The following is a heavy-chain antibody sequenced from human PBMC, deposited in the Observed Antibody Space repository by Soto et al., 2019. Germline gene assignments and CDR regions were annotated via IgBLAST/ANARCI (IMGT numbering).Heavy chain of an antibody. Sequence: PSETLSLTCTVSGGSVSSGSYYWSWIRQPPGKGLEWIGYIYYSGSTNYNPSLKRRVTISVDTSKNQFSLKLSSVTAADTAVYYCARDKGYYDSSGYYYYFDYWGQGPLVPVP. CDR1: GGSVSSGSYY. CDR3: ARDKGYYDSSGYYYYFDY. V-gene: IGHV4-61*01. D-gene: IGHD3-22*01. J-gene: IGHJ4*02. CDR2: IYYSGST.